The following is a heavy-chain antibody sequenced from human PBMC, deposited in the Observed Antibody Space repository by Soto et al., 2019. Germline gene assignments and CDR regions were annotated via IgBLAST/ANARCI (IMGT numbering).Heavy chain of an antibody. J-gene: IGHJ4*02. CDR3: AARAGGAVAGGFGC. V-gene: IGHV1-3*01. D-gene: IGHD6-19*01. Sequence: QVQLVQSGAEVKEPGASLKVSCKASGYTFTRYPMHWVRQAPGQRLEWMGWINPGNANTQYSQKFQGRVTITRDTSASTAYRGLSGVRSEDTAVYCCAARAGGAVAGGFGCWGQGTLVTVSS. CDR1: GYTFTRYP. CDR2: INPGNANT.